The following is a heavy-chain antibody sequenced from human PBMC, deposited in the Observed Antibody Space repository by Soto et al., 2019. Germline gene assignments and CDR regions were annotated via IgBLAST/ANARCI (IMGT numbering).Heavy chain of an antibody. Sequence: PSETLSLTCAVYGGSFSGYYWSWIRQPPGKGLEWIGEINHSGSTNYNPSLKSRVTISVDTSKNQSSLKLSSVTAADTAVYYCARGEGAWTGRRSADWFDPWGQGTLVTVSS. CDR2: INHSGST. J-gene: IGHJ5*02. CDR3: ARGEGAWTGRRSADWFDP. V-gene: IGHV4-34*01. D-gene: IGHD3-3*01. CDR1: GGSFSGYY.